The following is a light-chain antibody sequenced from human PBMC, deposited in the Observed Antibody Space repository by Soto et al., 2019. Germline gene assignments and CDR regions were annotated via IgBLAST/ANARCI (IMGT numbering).Light chain of an antibody. J-gene: IGKJ3*01. Sequence: DIQMTQSPSSLSATVGDRVTITCRASQDINNYLAWHQQKPGKAPKLLIYAASTLQPGVHSRFSGSGSGTDFTLTISSLQPEDVATYYCKTYICAPPETFGPGTKVAIK. CDR1: QDINNY. V-gene: IGKV1-27*01. CDR3: KTYICAPPET. CDR2: AAS.